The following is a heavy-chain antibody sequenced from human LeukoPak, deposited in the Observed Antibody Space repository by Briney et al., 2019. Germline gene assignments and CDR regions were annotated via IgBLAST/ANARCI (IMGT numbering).Heavy chain of an antibody. D-gene: IGHD6-13*01. CDR2: IIPILGIA. Sequence: SVKVSCKASGGTFSSYAISWVRQAPGQGFEWMGRIIPILGIANYAQKFQGRVTITADKSTSTAYMELSSLRSEDTAVYYCAREPGIAAAGIYYYYYGMDVWGQGTTVTVSS. J-gene: IGHJ6*02. V-gene: IGHV1-69*04. CDR3: AREPGIAAAGIYYYYYGMDV. CDR1: GGTFSSYA.